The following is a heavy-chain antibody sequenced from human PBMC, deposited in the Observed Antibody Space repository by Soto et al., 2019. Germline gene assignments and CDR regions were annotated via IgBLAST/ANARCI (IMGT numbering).Heavy chain of an antibody. J-gene: IGHJ4*02. Sequence: QVQLVQSGAEVKKPGASVKVSCKASGYTFTSYDINWVRQATGQGLEWMGWMNPNSGDTGYAQKFQGRVTMTRNTSISTAYRELSSLRSEDTAVYYCARGSQWFAVTTDWGQGTLVTVSS. D-gene: IGHD4-17*01. CDR1: GYTFTSYD. CDR2: MNPNSGDT. V-gene: IGHV1-8*01. CDR3: ARGSQWFAVTTD.